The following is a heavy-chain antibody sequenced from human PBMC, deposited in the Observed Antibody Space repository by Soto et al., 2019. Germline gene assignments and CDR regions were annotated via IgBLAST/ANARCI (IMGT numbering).Heavy chain of an antibody. CDR3: ASEQLAVLRGVLDY. CDR1: GFTFSSYA. V-gene: IGHV3-30-3*01. CDR2: ILYDGSNK. Sequence: GGSLRLSCAASGFTFSSYAMHWVRQAPGKGLEWVAVILYDGSNKYYADSVKGRFTISRDNSKNTLYLQMNSLRAEDTAVYYCASEQLAVLRGVLDYWGQGTLVTVSP. D-gene: IGHD1-1*01. J-gene: IGHJ4*02.